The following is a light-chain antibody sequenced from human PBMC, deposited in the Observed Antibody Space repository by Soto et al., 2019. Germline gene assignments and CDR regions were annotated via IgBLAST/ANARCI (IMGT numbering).Light chain of an antibody. CDR2: DAS. J-gene: IGKJ5*01. V-gene: IGKV3D-20*01. Sequence: VLGQSPATLALSPGDRATLSCGASQSVSRSYLAWYQQKPGLAPRLIIYDASTRATGIPDRFSGSGSGTDFTLTISRLEPEDFAVYYCQQSGSSPITFGQGTRLEIK. CDR3: QQSGSSPIT. CDR1: QSVSRSY.